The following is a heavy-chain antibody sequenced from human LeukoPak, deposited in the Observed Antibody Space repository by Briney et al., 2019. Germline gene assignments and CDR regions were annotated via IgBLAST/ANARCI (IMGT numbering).Heavy chain of an antibody. D-gene: IGHD2-8*01. CDR2: ISWDGGST. J-gene: IGHJ4*02. CDR3: AKVRSYDNNGYYDY. Sequence: GGSLRLSCAASGFTFDDYAMHWVRQAPGKGLEWVSLISWDGGSTYYADSVKGRFTISRDNSKNSLYLQMNSLRAEDTALYSCAKVRSYDNNGYYDYWGQGTLVTFSS. V-gene: IGHV3-43D*04. CDR1: GFTFDDYA.